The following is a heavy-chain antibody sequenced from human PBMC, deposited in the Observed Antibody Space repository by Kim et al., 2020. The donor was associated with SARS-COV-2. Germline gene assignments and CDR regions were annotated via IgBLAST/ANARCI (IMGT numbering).Heavy chain of an antibody. J-gene: IGHJ4*02. CDR1: GFTFSSYA. V-gene: IGHV3-23*01. CDR3: AKDKMRYYYDSSGPTAFDY. D-gene: IGHD3-22*01. Sequence: GGSLRLSCAASGFTFSSYAMSWVRQAPGKGLEWVSAISGSGGSTYYADSVKGRFTISRDNSKNTLYLQMNSLRAEDTAVYYCAKDKMRYYYDSSGPTAFDYWGQGTLVTVSS. CDR2: ISGSGGST.